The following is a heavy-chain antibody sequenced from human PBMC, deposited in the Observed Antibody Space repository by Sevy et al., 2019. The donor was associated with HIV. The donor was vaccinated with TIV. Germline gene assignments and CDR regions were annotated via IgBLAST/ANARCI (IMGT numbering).Heavy chain of an antibody. V-gene: IGHV3-9*01. CDR1: GFSFDDYA. D-gene: IGHD6-19*01. CDR2: ISWNSAFI. CDR3: VKDGGSGSGPSDEYFHH. J-gene: IGHJ1*01. Sequence: GGSLRLSCAVYGFSFDDYAMHWVRQVPGKGLEWVAGISWNSAFIGYADSVKGRYTISRDNAKNSLYLQINRLIPEDTALYYCVKDGGSGSGPSDEYFHHWGQGTLVTVSS.